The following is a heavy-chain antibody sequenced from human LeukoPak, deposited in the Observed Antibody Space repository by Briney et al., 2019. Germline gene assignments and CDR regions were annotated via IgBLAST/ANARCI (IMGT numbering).Heavy chain of an antibody. D-gene: IGHD3-9*01. CDR1: GGSISSGTYY. Sequence: KPSQTLSLTCTVSGGSISSGTYYWSWIRQPAGKGLEWIGRIYTSGSTNYNPSLESRVTISVDTSKNQLSLKLSSVTAADTAVYYCARGQGNYDILTGYYYWGQGTLVTVSS. J-gene: IGHJ4*02. CDR2: IYTSGST. CDR3: ARGQGNYDILTGYYY. V-gene: IGHV4-61*02.